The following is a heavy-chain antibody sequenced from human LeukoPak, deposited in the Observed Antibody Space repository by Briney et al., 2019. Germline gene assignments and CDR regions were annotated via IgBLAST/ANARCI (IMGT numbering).Heavy chain of an antibody. V-gene: IGHV4-4*07. D-gene: IGHD1-26*01. CDR1: GGSISSYY. CDR2: IYTSGST. J-gene: IGHJ4*02. Sequence: PSETLSFTCTVSGGSISSYYWSWIRQPAGKGLEWIGRIYTSGSTNYNPSLKSRVTMSVDTSKNQFSLKLSSVTAADTAVYYCARDVPGGSWELHYYFDYWGQGTLVTVSS. CDR3: ARDVPGGSWELHYYFDY.